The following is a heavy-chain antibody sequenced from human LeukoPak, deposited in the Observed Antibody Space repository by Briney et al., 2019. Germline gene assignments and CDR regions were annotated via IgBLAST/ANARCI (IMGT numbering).Heavy chain of an antibody. Sequence: PSETLSLTCAVYGGSFSGYYWSWIRQPPGKGLEWIGEINHSGSTNYNPSLKSRVTISVDTSKNQFSLKLSSVTAADTAVYYCARGSGSYQGAWFDPWGQGALVTVSS. V-gene: IGHV4-34*01. CDR1: GGSFSGYY. CDR2: INHSGST. D-gene: IGHD1-26*01. J-gene: IGHJ5*02. CDR3: ARGSGSYQGAWFDP.